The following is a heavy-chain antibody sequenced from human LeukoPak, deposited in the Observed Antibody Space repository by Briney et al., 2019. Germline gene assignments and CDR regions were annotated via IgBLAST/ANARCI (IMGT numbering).Heavy chain of an antibody. CDR1: GNCFTYS. D-gene: IGHD3-10*01. CDR3: ATGSSGGYSH. CDR2: TDPGYSNM. J-gene: IGHJ4*02. V-gene: IGHV5-10-1*01. Sequence: GESLKISCTGSGNCFTYSITWVRQMPGKGLEWMGTTDPGYSNMKYSNPSLEGHVTSSVDNSINTVDLQWSSLKASDSAMYYCATGSSGGYSHWGQGALVTDSS.